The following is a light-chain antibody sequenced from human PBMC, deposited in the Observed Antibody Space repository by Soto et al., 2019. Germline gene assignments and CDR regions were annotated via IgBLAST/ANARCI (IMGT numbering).Light chain of an antibody. CDR1: QSVSSN. CDR3: QQYNNWPPGT. CDR2: GAS. J-gene: IGKJ5*01. V-gene: IGKV3D-15*01. Sequence: EIVRTQSPATLSVSPGERATLSCRASQSVSSNLAWYQQKPGQAPRLLIYGASTRATGIPARFSVSGSGTEFTLTISSLQSEDFAGYYCQQYNNWPPGTFGQGTRLEI.